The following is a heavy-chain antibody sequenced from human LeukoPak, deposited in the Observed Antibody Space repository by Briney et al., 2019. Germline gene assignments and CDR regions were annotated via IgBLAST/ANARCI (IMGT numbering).Heavy chain of an antibody. D-gene: IGHD3-10*01. CDR1: GGSFSGYY. J-gene: IGHJ4*02. V-gene: IGHV4-34*01. Sequence: PSETLSLTCAVYGGSFSGYYWSWIRQPPGKGLEWIGEINHSGSTNYNPSLKSRVTISVDTSKNQFSLKLSSVTAADTAVYYCARGRRVITMVRGVIGPHLYYFDYWGQGTLVTVSS. CDR2: INHSGST. CDR3: ARGRRVITMVRGVIGPHLYYFDY.